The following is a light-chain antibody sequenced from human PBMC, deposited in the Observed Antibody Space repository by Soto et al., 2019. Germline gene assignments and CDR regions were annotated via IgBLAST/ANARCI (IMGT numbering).Light chain of an antibody. J-gene: IGKJ1*01. CDR2: GAS. Sequence: EIVLTQSPGTLSLSPGERATLSCRASQSISSNYLTWYQQKPGQAPRLLIYGASSRTTGIPDRFSGGGSGTDFTLTISRLEPEDFAVYYCQQYGSSPRTFGQGTKV. V-gene: IGKV3-20*01. CDR3: QQYGSSPRT. CDR1: QSISSNY.